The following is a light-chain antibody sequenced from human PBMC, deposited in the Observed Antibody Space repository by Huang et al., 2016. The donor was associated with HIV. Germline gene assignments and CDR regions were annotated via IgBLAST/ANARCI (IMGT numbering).Light chain of an antibody. J-gene: IGKJ2*01. CDR2: GAS. V-gene: IGKV3-15*01. CDR3: QQYNDWPPWYT. Sequence: IVMTQSPATLSVSPGERVTLSCRASRSVGNNLAWYQQKVGQPPRLLISGASTRATGIAARFSGSGSGTDVTLTISSLQSEDFAFYYCQQYNDWPPWYTFGQGTKLEIK. CDR1: RSVGNN.